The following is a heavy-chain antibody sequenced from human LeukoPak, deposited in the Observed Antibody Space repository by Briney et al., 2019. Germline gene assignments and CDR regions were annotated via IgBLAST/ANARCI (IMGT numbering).Heavy chain of an antibody. V-gene: IGHV4-61*02. CDR3: ARGKADYDILTGYYIPYYYYMDV. J-gene: IGHJ6*03. D-gene: IGHD3-9*01. CDR1: GGSISRGSYY. CDR2: IYTSGST. Sequence: SSETLSLTCTVSGGSISRGSYYWSWIRQPAGKGLEWIGRIYTSGSTNYNPSLKSRVTISVDTSKNQFSLKLSSVTAADTAVYYCARGKADYDILTGYYIPYYYYMDVWGKGTTVTVSS.